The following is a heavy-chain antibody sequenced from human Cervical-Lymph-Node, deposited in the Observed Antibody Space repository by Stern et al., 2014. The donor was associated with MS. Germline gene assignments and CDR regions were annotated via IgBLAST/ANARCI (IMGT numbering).Heavy chain of an antibody. Sequence: SGPTLVKPTQTLTLTCTFSGFSLSTSGVGVGWIRQPPGKALEWLVLIYWGDDKRYSPSLKSRLTIPKDTSKNQVVLTMTNMDPVDTATYSCAHPSIAAAGTFFWFDPWGQGTLVTVSS. CDR2: IYWGDDK. D-gene: IGHD6-13*01. CDR3: AHPSIAAAGTFFWFDP. J-gene: IGHJ5*02. V-gene: IGHV2-5*02. CDR1: GFSLSTSGVG.